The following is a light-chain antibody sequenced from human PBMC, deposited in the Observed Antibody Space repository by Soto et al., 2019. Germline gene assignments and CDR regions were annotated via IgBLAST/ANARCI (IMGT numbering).Light chain of an antibody. V-gene: IGKV3-15*01. CDR1: QSVSSN. Sequence: EIVMTQSPATLSVSPGERATLSCRASQSVSSNLAWYQQKPGQAPRLLIYRASTRATGIPARFSGSGSGTEFTLTISSLQSEDFAVYYCQQSNNWPRTFGQGTKVEIK. CDR3: QQSNNWPRT. J-gene: IGKJ1*01. CDR2: RAS.